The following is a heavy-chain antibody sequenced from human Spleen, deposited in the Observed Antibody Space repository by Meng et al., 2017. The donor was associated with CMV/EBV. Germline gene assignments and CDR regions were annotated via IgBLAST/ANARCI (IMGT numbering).Heavy chain of an antibody. V-gene: IGHV4-4*07. CDR1: VDSISDYY. Sequence: VQLREACQGLVKPSRILCRNCRFSVDSISDYYWSWIPQPAGKGLEVIGSIYTDGSINYNPSLKSRVTMSLDKSKNQFSLKMCSVTAADTAVYYCSREGSYGDFDYWGQGTLVTVSS. CDR3: SREGSYGDFDY. J-gene: IGHJ4*02. D-gene: IGHD5-18*01. CDR2: IYTDGSI.